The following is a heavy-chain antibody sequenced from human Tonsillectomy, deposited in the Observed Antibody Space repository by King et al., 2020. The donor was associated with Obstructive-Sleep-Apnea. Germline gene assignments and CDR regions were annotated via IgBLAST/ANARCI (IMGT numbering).Heavy chain of an antibody. J-gene: IGHJ4*02. D-gene: IGHD4-23*01. CDR3: GGDYWGAPRTYGGIDY. CDR1: GGSISSSNYY. CDR2: IDYSGNT. Sequence: LQLQESGPGLVKPSETLSLTCTVSGGSISSSNYYWGWIRQPPGKGLEWIGNIDYSGNTYYNPSLKSRVTISVETSKNQFSLRLSSLTAADTAIYYCGGDYWGAPRTYGGIDYWGLGTLVTVSS. V-gene: IGHV4-39*07.